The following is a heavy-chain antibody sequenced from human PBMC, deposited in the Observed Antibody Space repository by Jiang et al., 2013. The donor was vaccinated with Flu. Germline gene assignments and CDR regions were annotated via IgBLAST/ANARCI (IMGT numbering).Heavy chain of an antibody. V-gene: IGHV4-39*01. J-gene: IGHJ4*02. Sequence: GLVKPSETLSLTCTVSGASITTSSFYWGWIRQSPGRGLEWIGSMYFSGTTYYSPSLKSRATMSVDKFKNQCSLRLSSVTAADTAVYYCARHVHNFDMSGYYGNFDYWGQGTLVTVSS. D-gene: IGHD3-22*01. CDR2: MYFSGTT. CDR1: GASITTSSFY. CDR3: ARHVHNFDMSGYYGNFDY.